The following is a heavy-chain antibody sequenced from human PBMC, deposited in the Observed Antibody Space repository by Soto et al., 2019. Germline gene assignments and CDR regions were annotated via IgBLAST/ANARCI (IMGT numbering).Heavy chain of an antibody. Sequence: QVQLVQSETEVKKPGSAVKFSCKASGGTFNTYAMNWVRQAPGQGLEWMGGIIPMFDTPRYAQKFQGRVTITVDESTTTAYMELSSLRSDVTAVYYCTRSIGSGGVIGGFDYWGQGTLVTVAS. CDR1: GGTFNTYA. V-gene: IGHV1-69*01. CDR3: TRSIGSGGVIGGFDY. J-gene: IGHJ4*02. D-gene: IGHD3-16*02. CDR2: IIPMFDTP.